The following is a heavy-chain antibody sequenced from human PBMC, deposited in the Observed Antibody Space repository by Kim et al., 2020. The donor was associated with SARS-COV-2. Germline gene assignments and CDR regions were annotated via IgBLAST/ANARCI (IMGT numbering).Heavy chain of an antibody. D-gene: IGHD2-21*01. Sequence: DSVKGRFTISRENSKNTMYLKMNSVRAEDTAVYYCAGVYGDTYYYYGMDVWGQGTTVTVSS. CDR3: AGVYGDTYYYYGMDV. V-gene: IGHV3-23*01. J-gene: IGHJ6*02.